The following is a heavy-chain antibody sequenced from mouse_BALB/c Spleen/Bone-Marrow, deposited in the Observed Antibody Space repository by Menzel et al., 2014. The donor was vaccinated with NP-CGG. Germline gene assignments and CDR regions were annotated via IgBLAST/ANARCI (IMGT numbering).Heavy chain of an antibody. CDR1: GFDFSRYW. V-gene: IGHV4-1*02. CDR3: SRLDYYAYLIY. J-gene: IGHJ2*01. CDR2: INPDSSTI. Sequence: EVMLVESGGGLVQPGGSLKLSCAASGFDFSRYWMSWVRQAPGKGLEWIGEINPDSSTINYTPSLKDKFIISRDNAKNTLYLRLNKVRSEDTALYYCSRLDYYAYLIYWGRGTTLTGAS. D-gene: IGHD1-2*01.